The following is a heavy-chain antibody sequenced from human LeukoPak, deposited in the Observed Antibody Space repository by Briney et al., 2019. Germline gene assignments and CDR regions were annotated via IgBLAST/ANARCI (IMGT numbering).Heavy chain of an antibody. CDR1: GGSFSGYY. D-gene: IGHD6-19*01. Sequence: SETLSLTFAVYGGSFSGYYWSWIRQPPGKGLEWIGEINHSGSTNYNPSLKSRVTISVDTSKNQFSLKLSSVTAADTAVYNCARGLPIAVAVPFDYWGQGTLVTVSS. V-gene: IGHV4-34*01. CDR3: ARGLPIAVAVPFDY. J-gene: IGHJ4*02. CDR2: INHSGST.